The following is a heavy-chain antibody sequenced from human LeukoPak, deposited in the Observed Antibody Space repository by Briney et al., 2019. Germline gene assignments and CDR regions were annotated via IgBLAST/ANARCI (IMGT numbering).Heavy chain of an antibody. CDR1: GFTFSRYG. Sequence: PGGSLRLSCAASGFTFSRYGMNWVRQAPGKGLEWVSCIGGSSGDIYYADSVKGRFTISSDNDKNSLYLQLKSLRVEDTAVYYCAREGPYDSSGYIDFDYWGQGILVTVSS. CDR2: IGGSSGDI. J-gene: IGHJ4*02. V-gene: IGHV3-21*01. D-gene: IGHD3-22*01. CDR3: AREGPYDSSGYIDFDY.